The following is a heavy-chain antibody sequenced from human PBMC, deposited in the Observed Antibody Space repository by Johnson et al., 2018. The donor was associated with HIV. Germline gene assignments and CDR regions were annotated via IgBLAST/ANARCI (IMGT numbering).Heavy chain of an antibody. Sequence: QVQLVESGGGVVQPGGSLRLSCAASGFTFSSYAMHWVRQAPGKGLEWVALISYDGTNKYYADSVKGRFTISRDNSKNTLYLQMNSLRAEDTAVYYCAREELEPDVFDIWGQGTMVTVSS. CDR3: AREELEPDVFDI. V-gene: IGHV3-30-3*01. CDR2: ISYDGTNK. D-gene: IGHD1-1*01. CDR1: GFTFSSYA. J-gene: IGHJ3*02.